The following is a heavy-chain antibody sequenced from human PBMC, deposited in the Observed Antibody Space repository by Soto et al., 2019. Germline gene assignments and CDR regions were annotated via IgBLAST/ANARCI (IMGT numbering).Heavy chain of an antibody. CDR1: GFSLRDYG. V-gene: IGHV3-30*17. D-gene: IGHD1-26*01. CDR3: ARDPTGGYFNYDY. Sequence: GESLKLSCAASGFSLRDYGMHWVRQAPGKELEYVAAVSDDGSEQYYADSVRGRFTISRDNSKNTVYLQLDSLTTGDTAVYYCARDPTGGYFNYDYWGQGALVTVSS. CDR2: VSDDGSEQ. J-gene: IGHJ4*02.